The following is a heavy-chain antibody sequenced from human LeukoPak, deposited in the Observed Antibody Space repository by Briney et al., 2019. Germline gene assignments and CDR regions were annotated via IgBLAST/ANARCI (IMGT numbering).Heavy chain of an antibody. V-gene: IGHV3-7*04. D-gene: IGHD6-13*01. Sequence: GGSLRLSCAASGFTFNSYWMSWVRQAPGKGLEWVANIKQDGSEKYYVDSVKGRFTISRDNAKNSLYLQMNSLRAEDTAVYYCARVIAAAGTCFDYWGQGTLVTVSS. J-gene: IGHJ4*02. CDR2: IKQDGSEK. CDR1: GFTFNSYW. CDR3: ARVIAAAGTCFDY.